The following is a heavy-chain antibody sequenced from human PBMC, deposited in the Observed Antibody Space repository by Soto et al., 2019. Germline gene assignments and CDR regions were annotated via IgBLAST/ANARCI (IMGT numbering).Heavy chain of an antibody. J-gene: IGHJ4*02. V-gene: IGHV3-13*01. CDR2: IGVGGDT. D-gene: IGHD3-22*01. Sequence: EVQLVESGGGLVQPGGSLRLSCAGSGFIFGTYDMSWVRQTAGKRLEWVSTIGVGGDTYYEDSVKGRFTIFRENAKNSLYLQMSSLRVGDTAIYYCARAMVVDPIDYWGQGTLVTVSS. CDR3: ARAMVVDPIDY. CDR1: GFIFGTYD.